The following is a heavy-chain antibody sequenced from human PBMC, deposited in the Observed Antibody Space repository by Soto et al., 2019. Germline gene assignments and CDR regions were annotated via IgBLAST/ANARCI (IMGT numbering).Heavy chain of an antibody. CDR2: IYSGGST. Sequence: EVQLVESGGGLVQPGGSLRLSCAASGFTVSSNYMSWVRQAPGKGLEWVSVIYSGGSTYYADSVKGRFTISRHNSKNTLYLKMNSLRAEDAAVYYCARASPYYDFWSGYYLDYWGQGTLVTVSS. CDR1: GFTVSSNY. V-gene: IGHV3-53*04. CDR3: ARASPYYDFWSGYYLDY. D-gene: IGHD3-3*01. J-gene: IGHJ4*02.